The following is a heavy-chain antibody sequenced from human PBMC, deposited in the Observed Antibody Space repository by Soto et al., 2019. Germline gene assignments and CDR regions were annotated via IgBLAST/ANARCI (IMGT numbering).Heavy chain of an antibody. CDR1: GFTFSSYS. D-gene: IGHD2-2*01. J-gene: IGHJ5*01. V-gene: IGHV3-48*01. CDR3: GGGCPGISTACYGNEWLVS. CDR2: ISSSRSTI. Sequence: EVQLVESGGGLVQPGGSLRLSCAASGFTFSSYSMNWVRQAPGKGLEWVSYISSSRSTIYYADSVKGRFTISRDNAKNSLSLQMNSLRAEATAAYCCGGGCPGISTACYGNEWLVSWGQGTLVTVSS.